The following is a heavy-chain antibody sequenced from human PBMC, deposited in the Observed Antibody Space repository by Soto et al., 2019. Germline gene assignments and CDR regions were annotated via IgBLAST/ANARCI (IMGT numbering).Heavy chain of an antibody. D-gene: IGHD6-13*01. CDR2: SISGSSYI. CDR3: ARGPQGGYSSSWFDY. Sequence: EVQLVESGGGLVKPGGSLRLSCAASGFTFSTYSMNWVRQAPGKGLEWVASSISGSSYIFYADSVKGRFTISRDNAKNSLYLQMNSLRAEDTALYYCARGPQGGYSSSWFDYWGQGTLVTVSS. J-gene: IGHJ4*02. CDR1: GFTFSTYS. V-gene: IGHV3-21*01.